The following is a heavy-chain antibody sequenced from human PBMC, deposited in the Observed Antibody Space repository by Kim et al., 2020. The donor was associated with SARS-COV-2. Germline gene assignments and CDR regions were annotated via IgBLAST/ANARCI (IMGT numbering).Heavy chain of an antibody. V-gene: IGHV3-7*01. CDR3: ARDPTAWDH. Sequence: SGKYLADAVNARVTISRDGAKKSMSLQMNSLGAEDTAVYYCARDPTAWDHWGQGTLVIVSS. J-gene: IGHJ4*02. CDR2: SGK.